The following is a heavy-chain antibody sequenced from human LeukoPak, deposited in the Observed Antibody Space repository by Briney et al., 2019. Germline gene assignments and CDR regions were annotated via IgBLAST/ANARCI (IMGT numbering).Heavy chain of an antibody. CDR1: GFTFSNYR. CDR3: ARDVSVNKVTTPFDH. Sequence: GGSLRLSCEASGFTFSNYRMHWVRQAPGKGLEWISYINLDPNTIYYADSVKGRFTISRDNAKQSLYLQMNSLRVEDTAIYYCARDVSVNKVTTPFDHWGRGTLVTVAS. CDR2: INLDPNTI. V-gene: IGHV3-48*04. J-gene: IGHJ4*02. D-gene: IGHD1/OR15-1a*01.